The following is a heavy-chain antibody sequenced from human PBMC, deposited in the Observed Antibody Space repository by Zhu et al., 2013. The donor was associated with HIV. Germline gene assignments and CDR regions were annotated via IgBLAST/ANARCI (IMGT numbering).Heavy chain of an antibody. CDR2: INPSGGST. CDR1: GYTFTSYY. J-gene: IGHJ4*02. D-gene: IGHD2-8*01. Sequence: QVQLVQSGAEVKKPGASVKVSCKASGYTFTSYYMHWVRQAPGQGLEWMGIINPSGGSTSYAQKFQGRVTMTRDTSTSTVYMELSSLRSEDTAVYYCARAARNTNVLMVYANFDYWGQGTLVTVXS. V-gene: IGHV1-46*01. CDR3: ARAARNTNVLMVYANFDY.